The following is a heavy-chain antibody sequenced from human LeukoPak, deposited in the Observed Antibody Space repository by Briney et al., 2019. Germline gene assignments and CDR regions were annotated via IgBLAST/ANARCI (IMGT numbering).Heavy chain of an antibody. V-gene: IGHV1-2*02. CDR2: ITPNSGGT. CDR3: ARVARRDIVVVPAAIVWFDP. CDR1: GYTPTGYY. J-gene: IGHJ5*02. D-gene: IGHD2-2*01. Sequence: ASVKVSCKASGYTPTGYYMHWVRQTPGQGREWMGWITPNSGGTKYTQKFQGRVTMTRDTPISTAYMELSRLRSDDTAVYYCARVARRDIVVVPAAIVWFDPWGQGTLVTVSS.